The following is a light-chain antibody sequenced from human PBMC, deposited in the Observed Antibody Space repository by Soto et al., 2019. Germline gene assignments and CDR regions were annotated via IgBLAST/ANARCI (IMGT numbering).Light chain of an antibody. J-gene: IGKJ1*01. CDR2: DAS. Sequence: EIVLTQSPVTLSFSPGERSTLSCRASQSVNNYLAWYQQKPGQAPRLLIYDASTRATGIPARFSGSGSGTEFTLTISRLQSEDLAVYYCQQYNDWPRTFGQGTKVDIK. CDR1: QSVNNY. V-gene: IGKV3D-15*01. CDR3: QQYNDWPRT.